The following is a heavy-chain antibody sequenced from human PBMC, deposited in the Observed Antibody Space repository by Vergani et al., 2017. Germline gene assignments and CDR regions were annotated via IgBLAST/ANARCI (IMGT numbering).Heavy chain of an antibody. CDR2: VKGDGNSA. CDR1: GFTVSSNY. CDR3: ARARCGGACFMSNWLDT. V-gene: IGHV3-53*02. J-gene: IGHJ5*02. Sequence: EVQLVETGGGLIQPGGSLRLSCAASGFTVSSNYMSWVRQAPGKGLEWVSRVKGDGNSAMYADSVKGRFTISRDNSKNTLYLEMKSLRVEDTAVYYCARARCGGACFMSNWLDTWGQGTLVSVSS. D-gene: IGHD2-21*02.